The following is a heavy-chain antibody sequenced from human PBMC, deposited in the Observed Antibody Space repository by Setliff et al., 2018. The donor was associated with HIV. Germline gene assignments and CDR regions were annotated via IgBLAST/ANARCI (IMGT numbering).Heavy chain of an antibody. Sequence: ASVKVSCKASGYSFITYGISWVRQAPGQGLEWMGWISAYIGDTKPAQKLQGRVTMTTDTSTSTAYMELRSLRSDDTAVYYCATSSRIYYYSYMDVWGKGTTVTVSS. D-gene: IGHD2-2*01. CDR2: ISAYIGDT. CDR1: GYSFITYG. V-gene: IGHV1-18*01. CDR3: ATSSRIYYYSYMDV. J-gene: IGHJ6*03.